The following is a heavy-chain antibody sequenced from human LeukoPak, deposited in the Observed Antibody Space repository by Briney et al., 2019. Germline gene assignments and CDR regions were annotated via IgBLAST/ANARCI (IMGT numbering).Heavy chain of an antibody. D-gene: IGHD4-17*01. CDR2: IYYSGST. V-gene: IGHV4-59*01. J-gene: IGHJ5*02. CDR1: GGSISSYY. CDR3: ARGVSTTVTTKFDP. Sequence: SETLSLTCTVSGGSISSYYWSWIRQPPGKGLEWIGYIYYSGSTNYNPSLKCRVTISVDTSQNQFSLKLSSVTAADTAVYYCARGVSTTVTTKFDPWGQGTLVTVSS.